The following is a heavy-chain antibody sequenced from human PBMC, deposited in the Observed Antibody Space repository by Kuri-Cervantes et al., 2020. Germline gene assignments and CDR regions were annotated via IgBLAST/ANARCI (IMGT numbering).Heavy chain of an antibody. D-gene: IGHD7-27*01. CDR1: GASFSGYY. V-gene: IGHV4-34*01. Sequence: SETLSLTCAVYGASFSGYYWSWIRQPPGKGLEWIGEINHSGSTNYNPSLKSRVTISVDTSKNQFSLKLSSVTAADTAVYYCAREPNWGSGYWGQGTLVTVSS. CDR3: AREPNWGSGY. J-gene: IGHJ4*02. CDR2: INHSGST.